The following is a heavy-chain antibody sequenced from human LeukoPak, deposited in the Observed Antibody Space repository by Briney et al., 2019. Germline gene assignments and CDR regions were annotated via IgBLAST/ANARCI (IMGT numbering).Heavy chain of an antibody. D-gene: IGHD5-12*01. CDR3: ARGDSGYDYGFDN. Sequence: GASVKVSFKASGGTFSNHAISWVRQAPGQGPEGVGGINPIFGTTNYPQKFQGGVTITTDESTSTGYMELRSLRSDDTAVYYCARGDSGYDYGFDNWGQGTLVTVSS. CDR2: INPIFGTT. CDR1: GGTFSNHA. V-gene: IGHV1-69*05. J-gene: IGHJ4*02.